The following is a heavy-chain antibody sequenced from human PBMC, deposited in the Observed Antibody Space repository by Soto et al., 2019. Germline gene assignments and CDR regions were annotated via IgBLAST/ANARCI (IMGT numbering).Heavy chain of an antibody. J-gene: IGHJ4*02. Sequence: PGGSLRLSCAASGFTFSSYWMSWVRHAPGKGLEWVANIKQDGSEKYYVDSVKGRFTISRDNAKNSLYLQMNSLRAEDTAVYYCARDQYSSSWYEDYWGQGTLVTVSS. CDR1: GFTFSSYW. CDR3: ARDQYSSSWYEDY. V-gene: IGHV3-7*01. D-gene: IGHD6-13*01. CDR2: IKQDGSEK.